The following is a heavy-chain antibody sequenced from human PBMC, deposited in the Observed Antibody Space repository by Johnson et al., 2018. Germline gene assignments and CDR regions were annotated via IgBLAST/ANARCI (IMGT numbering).Heavy chain of an antibody. CDR3: AKDGTLTPTVHYMDV. D-gene: IGHD3-16*01. V-gene: IGHV3-9*01. CDR1: GFTFDDYA. Sequence: VQLVESGGGLVQPGRSLRLSCAASGFTFDDYAMHWVRQAPGKGLEWVSGISWNSGSIGYADSVKGRFTISRDNAKNSLYLQRKSLRAEDTALYYCAKDGTLTPTVHYMDVWGKGTTVTVSS. J-gene: IGHJ6*03. CDR2: ISWNSGSI.